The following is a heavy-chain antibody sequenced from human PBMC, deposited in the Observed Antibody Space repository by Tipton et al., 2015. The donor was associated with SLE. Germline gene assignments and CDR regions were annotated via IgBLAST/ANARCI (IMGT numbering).Heavy chain of an antibody. CDR2: VYYSGST. D-gene: IGHD2-21*01. CDR3: ARENCGGDCSFDY. CDR1: GGSISSSSYY. V-gene: IGHV4-39*07. Sequence: LRLSCTVSGGSISSSSYYWGWIRQPPGKGLEWIGSVYYSGSTYYNPSLKSRVTISVDTSKNQFSLKLSSVTAADTAMYYCARENCGGDCSFDYWGQGTLVTVSS. J-gene: IGHJ4*02.